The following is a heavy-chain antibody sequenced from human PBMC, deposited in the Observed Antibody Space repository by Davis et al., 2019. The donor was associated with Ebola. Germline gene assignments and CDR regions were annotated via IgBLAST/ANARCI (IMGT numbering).Heavy chain of an antibody. Sequence: ASVKVSCKASGYTFTGYYMQWVRQAPGQGLEWMGWISAYNGNTNYAQKLQGRVTMTTDTSTSTAYMELSRLRSDDTAVYYCAREAGYCSSTSCYVDLDFDYWGQGTLVTVSS. J-gene: IGHJ4*02. D-gene: IGHD2-2*01. CDR1: GYTFTGYY. V-gene: IGHV1-18*04. CDR2: ISAYNGNT. CDR3: AREAGYCSSTSCYVDLDFDY.